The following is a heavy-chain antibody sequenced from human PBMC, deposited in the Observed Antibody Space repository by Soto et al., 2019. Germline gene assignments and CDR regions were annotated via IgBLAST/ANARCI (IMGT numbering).Heavy chain of an antibody. CDR2: ISAYNGNT. J-gene: IGHJ3*02. Sequence: ASVKVSCKASGYTFTIYGISWVRQAPGQGLEWMGWISAYNGNTNYAQKLQGRVTMTTDTSTSTAYMELRSLRSDDTAVYYCARVGGDIVVVVADVGAFDIWGQGTMVTVSS. CDR1: GYTFTIYG. V-gene: IGHV1-18*01. D-gene: IGHD2-15*01. CDR3: ARVGGDIVVVVADVGAFDI.